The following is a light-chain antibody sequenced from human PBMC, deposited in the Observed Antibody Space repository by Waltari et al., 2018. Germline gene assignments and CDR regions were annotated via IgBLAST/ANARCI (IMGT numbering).Light chain of an antibody. CDR1: SSNIGSNP. CDR2: SNN. V-gene: IGLV1-44*01. CDR3: AAWDDSLNGWV. Sequence: QSVLTHPPSASGTPGQRVTISCSGSSSNIGSNPVNWYQQLPGTAPKLLIYSNNQRPSGVPDRFSDSKSGTSAALAISGLQSEDEADYYCAAWDDSLNGWVFGGGTKLTV. J-gene: IGLJ3*02.